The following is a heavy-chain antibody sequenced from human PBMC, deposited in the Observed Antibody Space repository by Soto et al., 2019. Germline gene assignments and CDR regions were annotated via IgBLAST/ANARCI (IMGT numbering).Heavy chain of an antibody. CDR1: GFTFSTYA. J-gene: IGHJ4*02. CDR2: ISDSGST. Sequence: EVQLLESGGGLVQPGGSLRLSCTASGFTFSTYAMSWVRQAPGKGLEWVSTISDSGSTYYADPVKGRLTISRDNSNNTLYLEMDSLSAEDTAVYYCAKDKGGRYCSRTSCLYSFDYWGQGTLVTVSS. D-gene: IGHD2-2*01. V-gene: IGHV3-23*01. CDR3: AKDKGGRYCSRTSCLYSFDY.